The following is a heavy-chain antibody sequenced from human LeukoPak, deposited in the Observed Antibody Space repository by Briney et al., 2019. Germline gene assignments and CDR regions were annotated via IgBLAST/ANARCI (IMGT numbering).Heavy chain of an antibody. D-gene: IGHD1-26*01. Sequence: ASVKVSRKASGYTFNVYFMQWVRQAPGQGLEWMGWINPNSGGTNYAQKFQGRVTMTLDTSNSAAYMELTSLTPDDTAIYYCASGRGSGSLRWRQGTLVTVSS. J-gene: IGHJ4*02. CDR1: GYTFNVYF. CDR3: ASGRGSGSLR. V-gene: IGHV1-2*02. CDR2: INPNSGGT.